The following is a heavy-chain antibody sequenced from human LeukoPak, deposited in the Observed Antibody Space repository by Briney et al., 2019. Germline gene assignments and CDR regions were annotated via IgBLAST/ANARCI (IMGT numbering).Heavy chain of an antibody. CDR2: INPNSGGT. V-gene: IGHV1-2*06. J-gene: IGHJ6*03. D-gene: IGHD1-7*01. CDR3: AREMFKLELDYYYYMDV. CDR1: GYTFTGYY. Sequence: ASVKVSCKASGYTFTGYYMHWVRQAPGQGLVWMGRINPNSGGTNYAQKFQGRVTMTRDTSISTAYMELSRLRSDDTAVYYCAREMFKLELDYYYYMDVWGKGTTVTVSS.